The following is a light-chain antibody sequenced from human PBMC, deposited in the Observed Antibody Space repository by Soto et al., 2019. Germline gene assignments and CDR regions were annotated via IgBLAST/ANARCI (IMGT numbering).Light chain of an antibody. CDR2: EGV. CDR1: SSNIGGYNI. Sequence: QSALTQPASVSGSPGQSITISCSGTSSNIGGYNIVSWYQQHPGKAPKVIIYEGVKRPSGVSDRFSGSTSGVTASLTISGLQAEDEAEYYCTSYTSSNTPVFGTGTKLTVL. CDR3: TSYTSSNTPV. J-gene: IGLJ1*01. V-gene: IGLV2-14*02.